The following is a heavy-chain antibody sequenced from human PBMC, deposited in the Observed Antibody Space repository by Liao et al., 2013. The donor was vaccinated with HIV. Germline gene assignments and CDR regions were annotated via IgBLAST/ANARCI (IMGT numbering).Heavy chain of an antibody. J-gene: IGHJ4*02. Sequence: QVQLQESGPGLVKPSETLSLTCTVSGGSISSYYWSWIRQPPGKGLEWIGYIYYSGSTNYNPSLKSRVTISVDTSKNQFSLKLSSVTAADTAVYYCARGPGVAGTPYLDYWGQGTLVTVSS. CDR3: ARGPGVAGTPYLDY. V-gene: IGHV4-59*01. CDR2: IYYSGST. D-gene: IGHD6-19*01. CDR1: GGSISSYY.